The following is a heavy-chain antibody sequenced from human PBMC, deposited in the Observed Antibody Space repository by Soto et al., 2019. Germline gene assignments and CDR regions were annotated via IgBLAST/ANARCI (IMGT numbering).Heavy chain of an antibody. CDR3: ASDLVGAADSYGLDV. CDR2: IWHDGNNK. Sequence: GGSLRLSCAASGFTFSNYGMHWVRQAPGKGLEWVAIIWHDGNNKYYADSVRGRFIISRDNSKNRLYLQMNSLRAEDTAVYYCASDLVGAADSYGLDVWGQGTPVTVSS. CDR1: GFTFSNYG. J-gene: IGHJ6*02. D-gene: IGHD1-26*01. V-gene: IGHV3-33*01.